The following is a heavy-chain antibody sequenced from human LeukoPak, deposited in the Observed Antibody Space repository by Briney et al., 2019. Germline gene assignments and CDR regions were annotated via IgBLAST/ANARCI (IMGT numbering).Heavy chain of an antibody. Sequence: GGSLRLSCAASGFTFNSYSMTWVRQAPGKGLEWVSSFTSRSRNIYCADSVKGRFTISRDNAKNSLYLQMNSLRAEDTAVYYCAKAETHTKYFYFYYMDDWGKGTTVTVSS. J-gene: IGHJ6*03. CDR3: AKAETHTKYFYFYYMDD. CDR2: FTSRSRNI. CDR1: GFTFNSYS. V-gene: IGHV3-21*04. D-gene: IGHD2-8*01.